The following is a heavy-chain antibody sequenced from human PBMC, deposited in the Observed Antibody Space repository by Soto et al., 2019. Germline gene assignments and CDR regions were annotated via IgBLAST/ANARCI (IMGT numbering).Heavy chain of an antibody. J-gene: IGHJ6*02. D-gene: IGHD2-2*01. CDR2: IMPIFGTI. Sequence: QVQLVQSGAEVKKPGSSVKVSCKASGGTFSKYAISWVRQAPGQGLEWMGGIMPIFGTIKYAQKFQGRVTITADESTSTAYMELSSLRSEDTAVYYCARAYCSNTSCPYGMDVWGQGTTVTVSS. V-gene: IGHV1-69*01. CDR3: ARAYCSNTSCPYGMDV. CDR1: GGTFSKYA.